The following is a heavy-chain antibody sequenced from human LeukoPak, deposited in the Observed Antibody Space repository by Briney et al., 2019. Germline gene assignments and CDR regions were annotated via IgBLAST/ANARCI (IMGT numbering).Heavy chain of an antibody. V-gene: IGHV3-23*01. CDR1: GFTFSSYA. CDR3: AREQYYYDSSGYSPLDY. J-gene: IGHJ4*02. CDR2: ISGSGGNT. Sequence: GGSLRLSCAASGFTFSSYAMSWVRQAPGKGLEWVSTISGSGGNTPYSDSVKGRFTISRDNAKNSLYLQMNSLRAEDTAVYYCAREQYYYDSSGYSPLDYWGQGTLVTVSS. D-gene: IGHD3-22*01.